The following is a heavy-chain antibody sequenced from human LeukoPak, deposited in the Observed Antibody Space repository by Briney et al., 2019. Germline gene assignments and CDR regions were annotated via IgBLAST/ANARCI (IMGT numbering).Heavy chain of an antibody. J-gene: IGHJ4*01. D-gene: IGHD1-14*01. V-gene: IGHV4-59*08. Sequence: PSETLSLTCTVSGGSISSYYWSWIRLPPGKGLEWIGYTFYNGNTNYNPSLKSRVTISLDTSKNQFSLKVSSVTAADTAVYYCARHIYRTFYFDYWGHGTLVTVPS. CDR3: ARHIYRTFYFDY. CDR2: TFYNGNT. CDR1: GGSISSYY.